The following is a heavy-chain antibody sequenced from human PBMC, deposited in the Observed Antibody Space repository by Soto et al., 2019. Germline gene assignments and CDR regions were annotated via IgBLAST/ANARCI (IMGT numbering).Heavy chain of an antibody. Sequence: QVQLVQSGAEVKTPGSSVKVSCEASGGTFNSYSINWVRQAPGQGLEWMGRIIPMFGTTDYAQRFQGRVTFTADESTNSASMEVTNLTSEATAVYYCARAAVLTFTRFYDVDVWGPGTTVTVSS. J-gene: IGHJ6*02. CDR3: ARAAVLTFTRFYDVDV. D-gene: IGHD6-13*01. CDR2: IIPMFGTT. V-gene: IGHV1-69*18. CDR1: GGTFNSYS.